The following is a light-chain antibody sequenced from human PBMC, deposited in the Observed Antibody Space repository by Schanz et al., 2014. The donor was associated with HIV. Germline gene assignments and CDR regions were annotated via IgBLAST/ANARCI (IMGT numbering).Light chain of an antibody. J-gene: IGLJ3*02. V-gene: IGLV2-8*01. CDR1: SSDVGGYNY. Sequence: QSALTQPPSASGSPGQSVTISCTGTSSDVGGYNYVSWYQQHPGKAPKIMIFEVSKRPSGVPDRFSGSKSGNTASLTGSGLQAGDEADYYCSSYAGTNNLWVFGGGTKLPVL. CDR2: EVS. CDR3: SSYAGTNNLWV.